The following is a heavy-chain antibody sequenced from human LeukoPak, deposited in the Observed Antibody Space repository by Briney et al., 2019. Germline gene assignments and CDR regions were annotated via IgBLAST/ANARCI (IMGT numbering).Heavy chain of an antibody. D-gene: IGHD5-18*01. Sequence: GGSLRLSCAASGFTFSSYSMNWVRQAPGRGLEWVSSISSSSSYLYYADSVKGRFTISRDNAKNSLYLQMNSLRAEDTAVFYCAREGGYSPEYYYYGMDVWGQGTTVTVSS. J-gene: IGHJ6*02. CDR1: GFTFSSYS. CDR2: ISSSSSYL. CDR3: AREGGYSPEYYYYGMDV. V-gene: IGHV3-21*01.